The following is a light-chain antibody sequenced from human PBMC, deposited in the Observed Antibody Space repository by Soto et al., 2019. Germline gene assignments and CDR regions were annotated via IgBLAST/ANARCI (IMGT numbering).Light chain of an antibody. CDR1: QSVSSN. J-gene: IGKJ2*02. CDR2: GAS. CDR3: QQYNNWPPWT. Sequence: EIVMTQSPATLSVSPGERATLSCRASQSVSSNLAWYQQKPGQAPRLLIYGASTRATGIPARFSGSRSGTEFTLTISSLQSEHFAVYYCQQYNNWPPWTFGQGTKLEIK. V-gene: IGKV3-15*01.